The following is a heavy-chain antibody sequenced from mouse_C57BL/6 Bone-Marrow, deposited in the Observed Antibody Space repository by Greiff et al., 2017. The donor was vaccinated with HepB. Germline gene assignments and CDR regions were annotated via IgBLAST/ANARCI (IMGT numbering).Heavy chain of an antibody. V-gene: IGHV5-17*01. Sequence: EVKVEESGGGLVKPGGSLKLSCAASGFTFSDYGMHWVRQAPEKGLEWVAYISSGSSTIYYADTVKGRFTISRDNAKNTLFLQMTSLRSEDTAMYYCARTGDPYYFDYWGQGTTLTVSS. CDR2: ISSGSSTI. J-gene: IGHJ2*01. D-gene: IGHD2-13*01. CDR1: GFTFSDYG. CDR3: ARTGDPYYFDY.